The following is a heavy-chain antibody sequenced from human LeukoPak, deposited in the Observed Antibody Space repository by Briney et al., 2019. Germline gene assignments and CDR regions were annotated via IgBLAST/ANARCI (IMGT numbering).Heavy chain of an antibody. D-gene: IGHD3-10*01. CDR1: GFTFSSYA. CDR3: ARDYGSGSYSVFDY. Sequence: PGRSLRLSCAASGFTFSSYAMHWVRQAPGKGREGVAVISYDGSNKYYADSVKGRFTISRDNSKNTLYLQMNSLRAEDTAVYYCARDYGSGSYSVFDYWGQGTLVTVSS. J-gene: IGHJ4*02. V-gene: IGHV3-30-3*01. CDR2: ISYDGSNK.